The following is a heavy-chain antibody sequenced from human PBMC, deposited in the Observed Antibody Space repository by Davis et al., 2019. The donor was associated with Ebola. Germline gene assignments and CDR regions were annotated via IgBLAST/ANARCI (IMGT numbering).Heavy chain of an antibody. CDR1: GYTFADCY. Sequence: ASVKVSCKASGYTFADCYVHWVRLAPGQGFEWMGRIDSRSGDTNYAQKFQGRVTMTRDTSTGTVYMELNSLRSEDTALYYCARGRGHHESSGGDYWGQGTLVTVSS. V-gene: IGHV1-2*06. J-gene: IGHJ4*02. CDR3: ARGRGHHESSGGDY. CDR2: IDSRSGDT. D-gene: IGHD3-22*01.